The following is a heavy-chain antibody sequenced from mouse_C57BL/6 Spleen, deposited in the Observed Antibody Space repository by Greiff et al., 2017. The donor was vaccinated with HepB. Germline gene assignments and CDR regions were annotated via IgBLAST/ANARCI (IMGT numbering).Heavy chain of an antibody. CDR3: TSPLYYYGSSYPFAY. Sequence: QVQLQQSGAELVRPGASVTLSCKASGYTFTDYEMHWVKQTPVHGLEWIGAIDPETGGTAYNQKFKGKAILTADKSSSTAYMELRSLTSEDSAVYYCTSPLYYYGSSYPFAYWGQGTLVTVSA. CDR2: IDPETGGT. J-gene: IGHJ3*01. V-gene: IGHV1-15*01. CDR1: GYTFTDYE. D-gene: IGHD1-1*01.